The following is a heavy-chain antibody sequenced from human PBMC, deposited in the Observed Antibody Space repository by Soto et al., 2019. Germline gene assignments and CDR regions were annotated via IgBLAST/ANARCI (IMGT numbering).Heavy chain of an antibody. D-gene: IGHD3-22*01. Sequence: SETLSLTCAVSGGSISSGGYSWSWIRQPPGKGLEWIGYIYHSGSTYYNPSLKSRVTISVDRSKNQFSLKLSSVTAADTAVYYCARASYYDDSSGYCYVHYFDYWGQGTLVTVAS. V-gene: IGHV4-30-2*01. CDR2: IYHSGST. CDR3: ARASYYDDSSGYCYVHYFDY. CDR1: GGSISSGGYS. J-gene: IGHJ4*02.